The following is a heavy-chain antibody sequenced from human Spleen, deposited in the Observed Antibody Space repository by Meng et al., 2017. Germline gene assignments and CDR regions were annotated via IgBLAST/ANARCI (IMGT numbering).Heavy chain of an antibody. CDR3: ARDDSSGYYYFQN. D-gene: IGHD3-22*01. CDR1: GFTFSNYW. CDR2: IKHDGSEK. V-gene: IGHV3-7*01. Sequence: GESLKISCAASGFTFSNYWMNWVRQAPGKGLEWVANIKHDGSEKYFVDSVKGRFTISRDNAKNALYLQMNSLGTEDTAVYYCARDDSSGYYYFQNWGQGTLVTVSS. J-gene: IGHJ1*01.